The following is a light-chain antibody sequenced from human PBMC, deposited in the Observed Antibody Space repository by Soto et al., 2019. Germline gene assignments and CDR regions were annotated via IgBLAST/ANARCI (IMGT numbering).Light chain of an antibody. J-gene: IGKJ1*01. Sequence: EVVMTHSPATLPVSPGERATLSCRASQSVSNNLAWYQHKPGQAPRLLIYGASTRATCIAARFSCSGSGTDFTLTTSSLQSDDFAVYYCQQYNNWPRWTFGRGTKVEIK. CDR3: QQYNNWPRWT. CDR2: GAS. V-gene: IGKV3-15*01. CDR1: QSVSNN.